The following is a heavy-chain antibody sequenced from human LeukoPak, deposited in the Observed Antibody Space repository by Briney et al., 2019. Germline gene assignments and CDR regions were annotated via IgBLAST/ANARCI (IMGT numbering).Heavy chain of an antibody. CDR2: IYSGGST. D-gene: IGHD3-3*01. CDR3: ARDSGQYDFWSGYSTSYFDY. J-gene: IGHJ4*02. Sequence: PGGSLRLSCAASGFTVSSNYMSWVRQAPGKGLEWVSVIYSGGSTYYADSVKGRFTISRDNSKNTLYLQMNSLRAEDTAVYYCARDSGQYDFWSGYSTSYFDYWGQGTLVTVSS. CDR1: GFTVSSNY. V-gene: IGHV3-66*01.